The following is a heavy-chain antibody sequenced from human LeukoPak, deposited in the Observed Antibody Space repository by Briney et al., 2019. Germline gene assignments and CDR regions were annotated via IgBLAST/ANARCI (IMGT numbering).Heavy chain of an antibody. CDR2: INPNSGGT. D-gene: IGHD2-2*01. J-gene: IGHJ4*02. V-gene: IGHV1-2*02. Sequence: ATVKVSCKASGYTFTGYYMHWVRQAPGQGLEWMGWINPNSGGTNYAQKFQGRVTMTRDTSISTAYMELSRLRSDDTAVYYCARDARTGYHMYYWGQGTLVTVSS. CDR1: GYTFTGYY. CDR3: ARDARTGYHMYY.